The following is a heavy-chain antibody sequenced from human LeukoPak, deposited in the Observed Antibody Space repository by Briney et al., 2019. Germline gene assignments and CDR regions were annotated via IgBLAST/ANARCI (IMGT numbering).Heavy chain of an antibody. CDR2: ISGSGGST. J-gene: IGHJ4*02. V-gene: IGHV3-23*01. D-gene: IGHD3-3*01. CDR1: GFTFSSYA. CDR3: AKDRVYQSWSGYYLFDY. Sequence: PGGSLRLSCAASGFTFSSYAMSWVRQAPGKGLEWVSAISGSGGSTYYADSVKGRFTISRDNSKNTLYLQMNSLRAEDTAIYYCAKDRVYQSWSGYYLFDYWGQGTLVTVSS.